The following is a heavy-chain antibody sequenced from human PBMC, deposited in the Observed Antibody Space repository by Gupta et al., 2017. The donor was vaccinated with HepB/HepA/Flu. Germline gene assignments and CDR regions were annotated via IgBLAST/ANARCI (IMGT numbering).Heavy chain of an antibody. J-gene: IGHJ6*03. Sequence: QVQLVQSGAAVKKPGSAVKVSCKASGRTFSSYAISWVRQTPRQGLEWMGGIISIFGTANYAEKVQGRVTITADKATSTAYMELSSLRSEDTAVYYCARDGSEYYYDSSGYLPPPYYYYMDVWGKGTTVTVSS. CDR3: ARDGSEYYYDSSGYLPPPYYYYMDV. CDR2: IISIFGTA. V-gene: IGHV1-69*06. D-gene: IGHD3-22*01. CDR1: GRTFSSYA.